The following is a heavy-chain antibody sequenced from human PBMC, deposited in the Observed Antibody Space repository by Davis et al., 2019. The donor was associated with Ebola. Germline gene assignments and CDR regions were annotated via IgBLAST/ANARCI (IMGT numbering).Heavy chain of an antibody. J-gene: IGHJ6*02. D-gene: IGHD3-10*01. V-gene: IGHV3-11*04. CDR1: GFTFSDYY. CDR3: ARDALYYGSGSYYGSFGDV. CDR2: ISSSGSTI. Sequence: GESLKISCAASGFTFSDYYMSWIRQAPGKGLEWVSYISSSGSTIYYADSVKGRFTISRDNAKNSLYLQMNSLRAEDTAVYYCARDALYYGSGSYYGSFGDVWGQGTTVTVSS.